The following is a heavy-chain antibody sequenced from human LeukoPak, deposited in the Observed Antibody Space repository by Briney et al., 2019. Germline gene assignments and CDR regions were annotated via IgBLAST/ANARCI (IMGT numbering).Heavy chain of an antibody. D-gene: IGHD2-21*02. V-gene: IGHV4-59*01. CDR2: IYYSGST. J-gene: IGHJ5*02. Sequence: SETLSLTCTVSGGSISTYYWSWIRQSPGKELEWIGYIYYSGSTNYNPSLKSRVTISVDTSKNQFSLKLSSVTAADTAVYYCARGKVTSNWFDPWGQGTLVTVSS. CDR3: ARGKVTSNWFDP. CDR1: GGSISTYY.